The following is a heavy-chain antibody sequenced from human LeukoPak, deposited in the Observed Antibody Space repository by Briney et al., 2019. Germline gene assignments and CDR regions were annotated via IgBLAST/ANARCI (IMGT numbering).Heavy chain of an antibody. J-gene: IGHJ6*03. CDR3: ARQGRSRLLYYMDV. V-gene: IGHV4-59*08. D-gene: IGHD1-26*01. CDR1: GGSISRYY. CDR2: IYYSGST. Sequence: SETLSLTCTVSGGSISRYYWSWVRQPPGKGLEWIGYIYYSGSTSYNPSLRSGVTISVDTSKNQSSLTLSSVTAAGTAVYYCARQGRSRLLYYMDVWGKGTTVTISS.